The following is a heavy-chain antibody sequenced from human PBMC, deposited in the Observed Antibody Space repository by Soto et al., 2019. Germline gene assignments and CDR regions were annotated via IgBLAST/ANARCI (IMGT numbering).Heavy chain of an antibody. V-gene: IGHV4-39*01. CDR2: IYYSGST. CDR1: GGSISSSSYY. D-gene: IGHD2-15*01. CDR3: ARPGQQDCSDGAVDY. J-gene: IGHJ4*02. Sequence: QLQLQESGPGLVKPSETLSLTCTVSGGSISSSSYYWGWIRQPPGKGLEWIGSIYYSGSTYYNPSLKSRVTISVDTSKNQFSLKLSSVTAADTAVYYCARPGQQDCSDGAVDYWGQGTLVTVSS.